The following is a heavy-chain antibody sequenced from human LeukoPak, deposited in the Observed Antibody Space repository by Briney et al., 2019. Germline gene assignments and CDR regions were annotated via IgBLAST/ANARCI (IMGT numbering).Heavy chain of an antibody. V-gene: IGHV3-74*01. Sequence: PGGSLRLSCAASGFTFSSYWMHWVRQAPGKGLVWVARINSDGSSTNYADSVKGRFTISRDNVKNTLYLQMNSLTAEDTSVYYCAREWGGFDCWGQGTLVTVSS. J-gene: IGHJ4*02. CDR1: GFTFSSYW. D-gene: IGHD3-16*01. CDR3: AREWGGFDC. CDR2: INSDGSST.